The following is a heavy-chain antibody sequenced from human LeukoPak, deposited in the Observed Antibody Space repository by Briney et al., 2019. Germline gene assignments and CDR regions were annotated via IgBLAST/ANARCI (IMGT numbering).Heavy chain of an antibody. V-gene: IGHV4-34*01. D-gene: IGHD6-19*01. CDR1: GGSFSGYY. CDR2: INHSGST. CDR3: VYSSGRYYFDY. J-gene: IGHJ4*02. Sequence: SSETLSLTCAVYGGSFSGYYWSWIRQPPGKGLEWIGEINHSGSTNYNPSLKSRVTISVDTSKNQFSLKLSSVTAADTAVYYCVYSSGRYYFDYWGQGTLVTVSS.